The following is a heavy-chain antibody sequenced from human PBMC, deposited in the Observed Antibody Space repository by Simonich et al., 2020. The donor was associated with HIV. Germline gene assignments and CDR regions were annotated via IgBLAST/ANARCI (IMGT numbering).Heavy chain of an antibody. Sequence: EVQLLESGGGLVQPGGSLRLSCAASGFTFSSYAMSWVRQAPGKGLGWFSAISGSGGSTYYADSVKGRFTISRDNSKNTLYLQMNSLRAEDTAVYYCAKDRYYNFWSGYYDYWGQGTLVTVSS. CDR2: ISGSGGST. CDR3: AKDRYYNFWSGYYDY. J-gene: IGHJ4*02. D-gene: IGHD3-3*01. V-gene: IGHV3-23*01. CDR1: GFTFSSYA.